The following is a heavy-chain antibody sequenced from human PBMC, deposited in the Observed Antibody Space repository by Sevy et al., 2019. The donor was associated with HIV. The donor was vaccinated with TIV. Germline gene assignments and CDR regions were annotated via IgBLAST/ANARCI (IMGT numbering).Heavy chain of an antibody. D-gene: IGHD3-9*01. CDR2: IGSSGPG. J-gene: IGHJ4*02. CDR3: ARSRYYFDS. CDR1: GASITSYY. V-gene: IGHV4-4*08. Sequence: SETLSLTCNVSGASITSYYWSWIRQPPGKGLEWVGDIGSSGPGNYNPSLKSRVTLSVDTTKSHFSLKLRSVTAVDTAVHYCARSRYYFDSWGQGALVTVSS.